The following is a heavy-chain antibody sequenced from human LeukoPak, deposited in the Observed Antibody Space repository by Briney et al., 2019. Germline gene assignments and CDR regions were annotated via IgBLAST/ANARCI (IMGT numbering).Heavy chain of an antibody. CDR3: ARLYSSSSGGVVDY. Sequence: SETLSLTCAVYGGSFSGYYWSWIRQPPGKGLEWIGEINHSGSTYYNPSLKSRVTMSVDTSKNQFSLKLSSVTAADTAVYYCARLYSSSSGGVVDYWGQGTLVTVSS. D-gene: IGHD6-6*01. CDR1: GGSFSGYY. J-gene: IGHJ4*02. V-gene: IGHV4-34*01. CDR2: INHSGST.